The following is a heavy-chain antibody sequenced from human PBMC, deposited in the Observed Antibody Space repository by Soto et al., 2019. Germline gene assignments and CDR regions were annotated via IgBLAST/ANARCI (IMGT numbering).Heavy chain of an antibody. CDR3: ARDPISMVYASNWFDP. Sequence: QVQLVESGGGVVQPGRSLRLSCAASGFTFSSYGMHWVRQAPGKGLEWVAVIWYDGSNKYYADSVKGRFTISRDNSKNTLYLQMTSLRAEDTAVYYCARDPISMVYASNWFDPWGQGTLVTVSS. D-gene: IGHD2-8*01. CDR1: GFTFSSYG. V-gene: IGHV3-33*01. J-gene: IGHJ5*02. CDR2: IWYDGSNK.